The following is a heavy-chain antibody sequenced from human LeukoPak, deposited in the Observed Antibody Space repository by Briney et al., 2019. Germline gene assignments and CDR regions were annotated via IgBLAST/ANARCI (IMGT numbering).Heavy chain of an antibody. CDR3: AKEGDEFRGYLEV. D-gene: IGHD3-16*01. CDR2: IHNDGTQG. CDR1: GFTFSRLG. J-gene: IGHJ6*03. V-gene: IGHV3-30*02. Sequence: PGGSLTLSCAASGFTFSRLGMQWVRQAPGKGLEWVAVIHNDGTQGQYADSVKGRFTISKDNSQNTLYLQMNNLRDDDTAVYYCAKEGDEFRGYLEVWGKGTTVTVSS.